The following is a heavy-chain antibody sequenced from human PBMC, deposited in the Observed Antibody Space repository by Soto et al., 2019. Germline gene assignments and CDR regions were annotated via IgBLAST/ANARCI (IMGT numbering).Heavy chain of an antibody. J-gene: IGHJ4*02. V-gene: IGHV3-21*01. CDR1: GFTFSSYS. D-gene: IGHD4-17*01. CDR2: ISSSSSYI. Sequence: GGSLRLSCAASGFTFSSYSMNWVRQAPGKGLEWVSSISSSSSYIYYADSVKGRFTISRDNAKNSLYLQMSSLRAEDTAVYYCARDELYGDYGLTDYWGQGTLVTVSS. CDR3: ARDELYGDYGLTDY.